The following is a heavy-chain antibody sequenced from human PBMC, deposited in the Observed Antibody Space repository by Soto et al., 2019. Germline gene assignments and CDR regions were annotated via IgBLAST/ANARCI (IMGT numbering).Heavy chain of an antibody. D-gene: IGHD3-22*01. CDR3: AKARHYYDSSGYQLGY. Sequence: EVQLVESGGGLVKPGGSLRLSCAASGFTFSSYSMNWVRQAPGKGLEWVSSISSSSSYIYYADSVKGRFTISRDNAKNSLYLQMNSLRAEDTAVYYCAKARHYYDSSGYQLGYWGQGTLVTVSS. CDR2: ISSSSSYI. CDR1: GFTFSSYS. J-gene: IGHJ4*02. V-gene: IGHV3-21*01.